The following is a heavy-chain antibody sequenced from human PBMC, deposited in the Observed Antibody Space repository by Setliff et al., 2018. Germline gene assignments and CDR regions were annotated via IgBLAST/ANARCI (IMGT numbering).Heavy chain of an antibody. D-gene: IGHD6-19*01. Sequence: ASVKVSCKASGYTFTKYYMYWVRQAPGQGLEWMGIINISGGTSSYEQKFQGRVTMTRDTSTNTIYMELSSLSFEDTAVYYCAREARGWGGPKFDLWGQGTLVTVSS. CDR1: GYTFTKYY. V-gene: IGHV1-46*01. J-gene: IGHJ5*02. CDR3: AREARGWGGPKFDL. CDR2: INISGGTS.